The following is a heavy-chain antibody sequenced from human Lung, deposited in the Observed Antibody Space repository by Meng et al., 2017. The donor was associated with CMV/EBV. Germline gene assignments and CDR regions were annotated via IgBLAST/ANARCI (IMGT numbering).Heavy chain of an antibody. CDR3: ALFTGSCFDP. J-gene: IGHJ5*02. CDR1: ASSHSTRELG. V-gene: IGHV2-5*02. CDR2: IYWDDDK. D-gene: IGHD1-14*01. Sequence: QMPAALSCPTLVTHPQTPTRTFSFSASSHSTRELGVGWVRQPPGKVLEWLAVIYWDDDKRYSPSLKSRLTITKDTSKNQVVLTLTNMDPVDTATYYCALFTGSCFDPWGQGTLVTVSS.